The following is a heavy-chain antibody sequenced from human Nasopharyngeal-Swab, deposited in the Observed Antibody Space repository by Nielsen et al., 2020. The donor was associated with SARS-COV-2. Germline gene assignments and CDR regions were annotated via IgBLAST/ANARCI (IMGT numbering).Heavy chain of an antibody. Sequence: GESLKISCAASGFTFTNYAMSWVRQAPGKGLEWVSAIGGTGGSTYYADSVKGQFTISRDNSKNTLYLQMNSLRAEDTAVYYCAKDRGCSGGSCYVHWYFDLSGRGTLVPVSS. CDR2: IGGTGGST. V-gene: IGHV3-23*01. CDR3: AKDRGCSGGSCYVHWYFDL. D-gene: IGHD2-15*01. J-gene: IGHJ2*01. CDR1: GFTFTNYA.